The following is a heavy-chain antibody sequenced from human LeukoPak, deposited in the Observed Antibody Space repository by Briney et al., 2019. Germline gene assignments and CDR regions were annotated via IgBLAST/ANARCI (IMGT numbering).Heavy chain of an antibody. CDR3: AREYSSRNLFRH. V-gene: IGHV4-34*01. CDR2: INHSGST. D-gene: IGHD6-13*01. Sequence: PSETLSLTCAVYGGSFSGYYWSWIRQPPGKGLEWIGEINHSGSTNYNPSLKSRVTISVDTSKNQFSLKLSSVTAADTAVYYCAREYSSRNLFRHWGQGTLVTVSS. CDR1: GGSFSGYY. J-gene: IGHJ1*01.